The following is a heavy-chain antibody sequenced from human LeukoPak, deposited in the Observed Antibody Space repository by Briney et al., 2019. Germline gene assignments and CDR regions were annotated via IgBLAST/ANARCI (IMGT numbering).Heavy chain of an antibody. CDR1: GGSFSGYY. D-gene: IGHD2-2*01. CDR3: ASHCSSSSCYGGEDY. CDR2: INHSGST. J-gene: IGHJ4*02. Sequence: SETLSLTCAVYGGSFSGYYWSWIRQPPGKGLEWIGEINHSGSTNYNPSLKSRVTISVDTSKNQFSLKLSSVTAADTAVYYCASHCSSSSCYGGEDYWGQGTLVTVSS. V-gene: IGHV4-34*01.